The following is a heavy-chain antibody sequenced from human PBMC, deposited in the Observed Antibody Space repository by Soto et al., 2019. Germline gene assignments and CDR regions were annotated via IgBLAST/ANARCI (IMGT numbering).Heavy chain of an antibody. CDR2: IYYTGST. D-gene: IGHD2-15*01. V-gene: IGHV4-59*08. CDR3: ARHAGGGRFYYGMDG. Sequence: SETLSLTCTVSGGSISPYYWSWIRQPPGKGLECIGYIYYTGSTNYNPSLKSRSTISVDTSKNQFSLKLTSVTAADTAIYYCARHAGGGRFYYGMDGWGQGTTVTVSS. J-gene: IGHJ6*02. CDR1: GGSISPYY.